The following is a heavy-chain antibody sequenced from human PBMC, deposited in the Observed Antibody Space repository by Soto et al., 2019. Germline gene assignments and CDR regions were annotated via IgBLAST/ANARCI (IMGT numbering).Heavy chain of an antibody. CDR2: MNPNSGKT. J-gene: IGHJ6*02. Sequence: SVKVSCKASGYTFGNYDINWVRQATGQGLEWMGWMNPNSGKTGYAHKFQGRVTMTRETSTSTAYMELSRLRSDDTAVYYCASRFPATGTYYYYYGMDVWGQGTTVTVSS. CDR1: GYTFGNYD. CDR3: ASRFPATGTYYYYYGMDV. V-gene: IGHV1-8*01.